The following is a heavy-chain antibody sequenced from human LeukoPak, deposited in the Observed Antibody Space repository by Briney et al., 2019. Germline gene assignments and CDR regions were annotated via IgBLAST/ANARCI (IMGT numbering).Heavy chain of an antibody. CDR2: ISSSGSTI. CDR3: ARGDYGDPRWYFDL. V-gene: IGHV3-48*03. J-gene: IGHJ2*01. CDR1: GFTFSSYE. Sequence: GGSLRLSCAASGFTFSSYETNWVRQAPGKGLEWVSYISSSGSTIYYADSVKGRFTISRDNAKNSLYLQMNSLRAEDTAVYNCARGDYGDPRWYFDLWGRGTLVTVSS. D-gene: IGHD4-17*01.